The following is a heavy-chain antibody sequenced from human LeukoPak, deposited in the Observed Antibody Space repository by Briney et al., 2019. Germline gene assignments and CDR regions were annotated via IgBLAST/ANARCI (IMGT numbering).Heavy chain of an antibody. V-gene: IGHV3-7*03. CDR2: IKEDGSEK. D-gene: IGHD5-12*01. Sequence: GGSLRLPCAASGFTYSSYWMSWVRQAPGKGLEWVANIKEDGSEKYYVHSVKGRFTISRDNAKNALYLQMNSLRAEDTAVYYCARKGYGDYWGQGTLVTVSS. CDR1: GFTYSSYW. J-gene: IGHJ4*02. CDR3: ARKGYGDY.